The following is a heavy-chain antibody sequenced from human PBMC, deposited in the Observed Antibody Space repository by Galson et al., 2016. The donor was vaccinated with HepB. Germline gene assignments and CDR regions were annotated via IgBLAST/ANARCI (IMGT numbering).Heavy chain of an antibody. CDR1: GYTFTSYG. Sequence: SVKVSCKASGYTFTSYGVSWVRQAPGQGLEWMGWISAFSGVTRYAKKLQGRITMTTDTSLGTAYMELGNLISDDTAVYYCARDSGSYYAKPSVFDSCGQGTLVTVSS. CDR2: ISAFSGVT. V-gene: IGHV1-18*01. D-gene: IGHD1-26*01. J-gene: IGHJ4*02. CDR3: ARDSGSYYAKPSVFDS.